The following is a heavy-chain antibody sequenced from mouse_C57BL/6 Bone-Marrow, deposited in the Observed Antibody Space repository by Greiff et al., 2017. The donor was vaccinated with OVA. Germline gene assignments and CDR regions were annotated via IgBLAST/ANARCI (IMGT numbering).Heavy chain of an antibody. D-gene: IGHD2-1*01. Sequence: EVKLMESGAELVRPGASVKLSCTASGFNIKDAYMHWVKQRPEQGLEWIGWIDPENGDTEYASKFQGKATITADTSSNTAYLQLSSLTSEDTAVYYCTSYGNCDYWGQGTTLTVSS. V-gene: IGHV14-4*01. J-gene: IGHJ2*01. CDR1: GFNIKDAY. CDR3: TSYGNCDY. CDR2: IDPENGDT.